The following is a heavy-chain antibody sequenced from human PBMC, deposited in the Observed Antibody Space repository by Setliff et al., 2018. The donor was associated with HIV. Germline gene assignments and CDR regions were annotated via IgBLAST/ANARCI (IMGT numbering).Heavy chain of an antibody. Sequence: TLSLTCTVSGDSVSSGSYYWSWIRQPAGKGLEWIGRIYTSGSTSYTPSLKSRVSISVDTSKNQFSLKLNSVTATDTAMYYCARVAFYGPGSHDYFDHWGHGILVTVSS. CDR1: GDSVSSGSYY. D-gene: IGHD3-10*01. CDR3: ARVAFYGPGSHDYFDH. J-gene: IGHJ4*01. CDR2: IYTSGST. V-gene: IGHV4-61*02.